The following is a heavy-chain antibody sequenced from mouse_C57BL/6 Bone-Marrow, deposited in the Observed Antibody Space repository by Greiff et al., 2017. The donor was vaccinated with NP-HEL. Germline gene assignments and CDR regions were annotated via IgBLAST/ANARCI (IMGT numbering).Heavy chain of an antibody. D-gene: IGHD2-5*01. Sequence: EVKLVESGGGLVKPGGSLKLSCAASGFTFSDYGMHWVRQAPEKGLEWVAYISSGSSTIYYADKVKGRFTISRDNAKNTLFLQMTRLRSEDTAMYYCAKGYYSNFWFAYWGQGTLVTVSA. CDR3: AKGYYSNFWFAY. CDR2: ISSGSSTI. CDR1: GFTFSDYG. J-gene: IGHJ3*01. V-gene: IGHV5-17*01.